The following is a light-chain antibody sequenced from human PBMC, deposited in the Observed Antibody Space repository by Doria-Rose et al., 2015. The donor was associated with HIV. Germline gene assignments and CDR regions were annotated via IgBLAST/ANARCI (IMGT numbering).Light chain of an antibody. CDR3: QQYYSYPPT. J-gene: IGKJ1*01. CDR2: AAS. V-gene: IGKV1-8*01. CDR1: QDISNY. Sequence: AIRMTQPPSSLSASTGDRVTITCRASQDISNYLAWYQQKPGKAPKLLIYAASTLQSGVPSRFSGSGSGTDSTLTISYLQSEDFATYYCQQYYSYPPTFGQGTKVEVK.